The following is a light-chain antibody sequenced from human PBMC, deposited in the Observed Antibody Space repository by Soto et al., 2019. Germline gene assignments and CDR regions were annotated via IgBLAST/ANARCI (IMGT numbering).Light chain of an antibody. Sequence: EIVVTQSPANLSVSPGERATLSCRASQSVNTKLAWYQQKPGQAPRLLIYGASTRATGIPASFSGSGSGTEFTLTIICLKSYDFAVYYCLEYNNWPPMAFGQGTKVEIK. J-gene: IGKJ1*01. CDR3: LEYNNWPPMA. CDR2: GAS. V-gene: IGKV3-15*01. CDR1: QSVNTK.